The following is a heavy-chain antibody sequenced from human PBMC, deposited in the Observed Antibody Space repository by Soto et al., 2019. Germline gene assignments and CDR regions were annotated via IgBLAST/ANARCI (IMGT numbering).Heavy chain of an antibody. J-gene: IGHJ6*02. CDR1: GYTFTTYG. D-gene: IGHD3-16*01. V-gene: IGHV1-18*01. CDR3: AREGEMPYYYYGLDV. CDR2: ISGYNGHT. Sequence: GASVKVSCKASGYTFTTYGIGWVRQAPGQGLEWMGWISGYNGHTKYAQKFQGRVTMTTDTSTSTVYMDLRSLRSDDTAVYYCAREGEMPYYYYGLDVWGQGTTVTVSS.